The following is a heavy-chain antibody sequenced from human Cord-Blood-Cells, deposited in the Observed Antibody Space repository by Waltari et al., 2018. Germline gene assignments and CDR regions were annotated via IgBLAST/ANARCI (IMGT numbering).Heavy chain of an antibody. CDR1: GGSISSSSYY. CDR3: AREKTGIFDY. Sequence: QLQLQESGPGLVQPSETLSLTCTVSGGSISSSSYYWGWIRQPPGKGLEWIGSIYYSGSTYYNPSLKSRVTISVDTSKNQFSLKLSSVTAADTAVYYCAREKTGIFDYWGQGTLVTVSS. J-gene: IGHJ4*02. V-gene: IGHV4-39*07. CDR2: IYYSGST. D-gene: IGHD1-1*01.